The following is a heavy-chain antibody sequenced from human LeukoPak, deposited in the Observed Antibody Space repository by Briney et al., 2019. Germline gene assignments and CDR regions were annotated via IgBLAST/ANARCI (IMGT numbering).Heavy chain of an antibody. V-gene: IGHV3-30*18. CDR2: ISYDGGDQ. Sequence: GRSLRLSCAASGFTFSSYGMHWVRQAPGKGLEWVALISYDGGDQFYEDSVKGRFTISRDNSKNTLYLQMNSLRAEDTALYYCAKDTNAYYSDYWGQGTLVTVSS. J-gene: IGHJ4*02. D-gene: IGHD2-8*01. CDR1: GFTFSSYG. CDR3: AKDTNAYYSDY.